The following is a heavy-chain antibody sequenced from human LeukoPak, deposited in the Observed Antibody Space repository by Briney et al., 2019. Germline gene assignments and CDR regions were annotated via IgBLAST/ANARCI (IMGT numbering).Heavy chain of an antibody. CDR3: ARRRRGIAARWEVAFDI. J-gene: IGHJ3*02. CDR2: INHSGST. V-gene: IGHV4-34*01. CDR1: GGSFSGYY. Sequence: SETLSLTCAVYGGSFSGYYWSWLRQPPGKGLEWIGEINHSGSTNYNPSLKSRVTISVDTSKNQFSLKLSSVTAADTAVYYCARRRRGIAARWEVAFDIWGQGTMVTVSS. D-gene: IGHD6-6*01.